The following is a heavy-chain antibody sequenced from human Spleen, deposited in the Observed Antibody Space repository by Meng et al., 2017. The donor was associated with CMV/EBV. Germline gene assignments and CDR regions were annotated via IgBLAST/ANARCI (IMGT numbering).Heavy chain of an antibody. CDR3: AREGSYYYVSGSYLGGWFDP. CDR1: GGNFSSYA. CDR2: IIPIFGTA. Sequence: SVKVSCKASGGNFSSYAISWVRQAPGQGLEWMGGIIPIFGTANYAQKFQGRVTITTDESTSTAYMELSSLRSEDTAVYYCAREGSYYYVSGSYLGGWFDPWGQGTLVTVSS. J-gene: IGHJ5*02. D-gene: IGHD3-10*01. V-gene: IGHV1-69*05.